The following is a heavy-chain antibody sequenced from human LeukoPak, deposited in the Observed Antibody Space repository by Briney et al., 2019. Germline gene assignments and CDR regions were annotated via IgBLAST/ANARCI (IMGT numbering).Heavy chain of an antibody. CDR1: GYTFTGYY. D-gene: IGHD3-22*01. CDR2: INPNSGGT. Sequence: GASVKVSXKASGYTFTGYYMHWVRQAPGQGLEWMGRINPNSGGTNYAQKFQGRVTMTRDTSISTAYMELSRLRSDDTAVYYCARVYDSSGYYVDYWGQGTLVTVSS. J-gene: IGHJ4*02. CDR3: ARVYDSSGYYVDY. V-gene: IGHV1-2*06.